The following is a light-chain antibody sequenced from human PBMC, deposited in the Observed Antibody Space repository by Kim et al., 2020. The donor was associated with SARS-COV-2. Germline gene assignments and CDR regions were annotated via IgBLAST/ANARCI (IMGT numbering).Light chain of an antibody. V-gene: IGLV6-57*02. J-gene: IGLJ2*01. CDR3: QSYDSSNHVV. Sequence: KTVTISCTGSSGSIASNYVQWYQQRPGSAPTTGIYEDNQRPSGVPDRFSGSIDSSSNSASLTISGLKTEDEADYYCQSYDSSNHVVFGGGTQLTVL. CDR2: EDN. CDR1: SGSIASNY.